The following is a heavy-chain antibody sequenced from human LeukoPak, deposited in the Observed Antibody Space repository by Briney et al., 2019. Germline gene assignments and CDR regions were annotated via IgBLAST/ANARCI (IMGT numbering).Heavy chain of an antibody. CDR3: ARDGYDSSGYYFSLDY. Sequence: AGGSLRLSCAASGFTFDDYAMHWVRQAPGKGLEWVSLISWDGGSTYYADSVKGRFTISRDNSKNSLYLQMNSLRAEDTALYYCARDGYDSSGYYFSLDYWGQGTLVTVSS. CDR1: GFTFDDYA. CDR2: ISWDGGST. D-gene: IGHD3-22*01. V-gene: IGHV3-43D*03. J-gene: IGHJ4*02.